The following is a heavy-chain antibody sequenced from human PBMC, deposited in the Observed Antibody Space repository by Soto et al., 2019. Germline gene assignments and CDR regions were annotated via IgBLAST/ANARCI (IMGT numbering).Heavy chain of an antibody. D-gene: IGHD2-2*02. V-gene: IGHV4-30-4*01. Sequence: SETLSLTCTVSGGSISSGDYYWSWIRQPPGKGLEWIGYIYYSGSTYYNPSLKSRVTISVDTSKNQFSLKLSSVTAADTAVYYCARAVGYCSSTSCYMGGYYYYGMDVWGQGTTVTVSS. CDR1: GGSISSGDYY. CDR2: IYYSGST. J-gene: IGHJ6*02. CDR3: ARAVGYCSSTSCYMGGYYYYGMDV.